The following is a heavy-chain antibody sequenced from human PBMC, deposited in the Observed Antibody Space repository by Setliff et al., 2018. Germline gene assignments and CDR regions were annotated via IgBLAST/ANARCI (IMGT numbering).Heavy chain of an antibody. D-gene: IGHD1-26*01. CDR1: GGSISSSSCY. J-gene: IGHJ3*02. V-gene: IGHV4-31*03. Sequence: SETLSLTCTVSGGSISSSSCYWGWIRQPPGKGLEWIGYTYYSGSTYYNPSLKSRVTISVDTSKNQFPLKLSSVTAADTAVYYCARDRRIVGARHAFDIWGQGTMVTVSS. CDR3: ARDRRIVGARHAFDI. CDR2: TYYSGST.